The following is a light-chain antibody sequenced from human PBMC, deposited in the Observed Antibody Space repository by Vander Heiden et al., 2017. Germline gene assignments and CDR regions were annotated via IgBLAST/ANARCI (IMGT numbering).Light chain of an antibody. CDR1: SSDVGGYNY. V-gene: IGLV2-14*01. CDR2: DVS. Sequence: QSALTQPASVSGPPGQSITISCTGTSSDVGGYNYVSWYQQHPGKAPKLMIYDVSNRPSGVSNRFSGSKSGNTASLTISGLQAEDEADYYCSSYTSSSNVVFGGGTKLTVL. J-gene: IGLJ2*01. CDR3: SSYTSSSNVV.